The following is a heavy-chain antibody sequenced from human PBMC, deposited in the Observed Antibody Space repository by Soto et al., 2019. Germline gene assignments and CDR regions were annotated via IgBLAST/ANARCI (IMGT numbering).Heavy chain of an antibody. Sequence: EVQLVESGGGLVQPGGSLRLSCAASGFTFSNYWMSWVRQAPGQGLEWVANIKHDGTEKYYVDSVKGRFTISRDNAKNSLYLQMNSLSAEDTAVYYYARARGFWSTYFESWGQRTLVTVSS. J-gene: IGHJ4*02. CDR2: IKHDGTEK. CDR1: GFTFSNYW. D-gene: IGHD3-3*01. CDR3: ARARGFWSTYFES. V-gene: IGHV3-7*03.